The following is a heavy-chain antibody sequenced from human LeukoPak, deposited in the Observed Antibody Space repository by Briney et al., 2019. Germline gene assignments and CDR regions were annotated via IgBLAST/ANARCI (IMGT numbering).Heavy chain of an antibody. J-gene: IGHJ4*02. V-gene: IGHV4-31*03. CDR3: ARVNYGSATKEDY. CDR2: IYYSGSA. D-gene: IGHD3-10*01. CDR1: GGSVSSGGYY. Sequence: PSETLSLTCTVSGGSVSSGGYYWSWIRQHPGKGLEWIGYIYYSGSAYYNPSLKSRVTISVDTSENQFSLKLSSVTAADTAVYYCARVNYGSATKEDYWGQGTLVTVSS.